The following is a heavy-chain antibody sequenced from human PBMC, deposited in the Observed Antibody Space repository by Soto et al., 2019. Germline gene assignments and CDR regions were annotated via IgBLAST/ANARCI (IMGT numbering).Heavy chain of an antibody. CDR3: ARASPRAFIEVRTTRDYGMDV. D-gene: IGHD1-26*01. J-gene: IGHJ6*02. CDR2: INHSGST. Sequence: SEILSLTYAVYGGSFSGYYWSWIRQPPGKGLEWIGEINHSGSTNYNPSLKSRVTISVDTSKNQFSLKLSSVTAADTAVYYCARASPRAFIEVRTTRDYGMDVWGQGTTVTVSS. CDR1: GGSFSGYY. V-gene: IGHV4-34*01.